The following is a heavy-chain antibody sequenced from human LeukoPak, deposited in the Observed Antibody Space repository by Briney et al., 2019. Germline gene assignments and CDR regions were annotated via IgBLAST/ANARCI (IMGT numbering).Heavy chain of an antibody. CDR1: GYTFTSYG. CDR2: ISGYNGNT. D-gene: IGHD6-6*01. Sequence: ASVKVSCKASGYTFTSYGISWVRQAPGQGLEWMGWISGYNGNTNFAQKIQGRVTMTTDTSTSTAYMELRSLRFDDTAMYYCVRGSSSSGYDYWGQGTLVTVSS. V-gene: IGHV1-18*01. J-gene: IGHJ4*02. CDR3: VRGSSSSGYDY.